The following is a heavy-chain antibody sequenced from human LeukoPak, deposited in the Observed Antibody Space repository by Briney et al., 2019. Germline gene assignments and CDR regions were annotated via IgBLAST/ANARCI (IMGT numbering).Heavy chain of an antibody. J-gene: IGHJ4*02. D-gene: IGHD1-1*01. V-gene: IGHV4-4*07. CDR3: ARELQLRV. CDR1: GDSISTYY. Sequence: SSETLSLTCIVSGDSISTYYWGWIRQSAGKGLEWIGRIYTSGGAKYSPSLKSRVSISVDETKNQVSLRLTSVTAADTAVYYCARELQLRVWGQGTLVTVSS. CDR2: IYTSGGA.